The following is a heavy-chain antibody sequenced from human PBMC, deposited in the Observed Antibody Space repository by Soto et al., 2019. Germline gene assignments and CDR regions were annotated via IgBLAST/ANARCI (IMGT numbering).Heavy chain of an antibody. CDR3: AREGVAPYYYYGMDV. J-gene: IGHJ6*02. CDR1: GYMFTSYG. Sequence: VKVSCKASGYMFTSYGISWVRQAPGQGLEWMGWISGYSGNTNYVQKFQGRVTMTTDTSTSTVHMEVRSLRSDDTAVYYCAREGVAPYYYYGMDVWGQGTTVTVSS. D-gene: IGHD5-12*01. CDR2: ISGYSGNT. V-gene: IGHV1-18*01.